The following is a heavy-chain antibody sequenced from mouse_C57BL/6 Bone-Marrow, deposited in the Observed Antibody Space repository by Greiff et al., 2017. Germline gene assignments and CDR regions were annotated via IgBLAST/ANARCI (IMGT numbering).Heavy chain of an antibody. CDR2: IDPSDSYT. CDR1: GYTFTSYW. Sequence: VQLQQPGAELVMPGASVKLSCKASGYTFTSYWMHWVKQRPGQGLEWIGEIDPSDSYTNYNQQFKGKSTLTVDKSSSTAYMQLSSLTSEDSAVYYCARGDYWGQGTTLTVSS. V-gene: IGHV1-69*01. J-gene: IGHJ2*01. CDR3: ARGDY.